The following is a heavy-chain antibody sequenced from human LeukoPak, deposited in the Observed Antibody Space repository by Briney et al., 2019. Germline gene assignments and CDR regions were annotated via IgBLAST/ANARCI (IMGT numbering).Heavy chain of an antibody. Sequence: SVNVSCKSSGGTFSSYAISWVRQAPGQGLEGMGRIIPIFGIANYAQKFQGRVTITADKSTSTAYMELSSLRSEDTAVYYCARMEQQLVRDNWFDPWGQGTLVTVSS. D-gene: IGHD6-13*01. J-gene: IGHJ5*02. CDR3: ARMEQQLVRDNWFDP. CDR1: GGTFSSYA. CDR2: IIPIFGIA. V-gene: IGHV1-69*04.